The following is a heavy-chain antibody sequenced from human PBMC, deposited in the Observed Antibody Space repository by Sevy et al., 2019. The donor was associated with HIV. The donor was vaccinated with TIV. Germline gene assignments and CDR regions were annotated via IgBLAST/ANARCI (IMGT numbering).Heavy chain of an antibody. V-gene: IGHV3-30*18. J-gene: IGHJ6*02. CDR1: GFTFSSYG. CDR3: AKDSRPYYYYYGMDV. CDR2: ISYDGSNK. Sequence: GGSLRLSCAASGFTFSSYGMHWVRQAPGKGLEWVAVISYDGSNKYYADSVKGRFTISRDNSKNTLYLQMNSLRAEDTAVYYCAKDSRPYYYYYGMDVWGQGTTVTVSS.